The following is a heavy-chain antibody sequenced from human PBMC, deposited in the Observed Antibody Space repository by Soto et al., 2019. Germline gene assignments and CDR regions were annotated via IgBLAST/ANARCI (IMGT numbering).Heavy chain of an antibody. V-gene: IGHV3-23*01. CDR1: GFTFSSYA. D-gene: IGHD6-13*01. CDR3: AKGSSSPTGEWFDP. J-gene: IGHJ5*02. Sequence: EVQLLESGGGLVQPGGSLRLSCAASGFTFSSYAMSWVRQAPGKGLEWVSAISGSGGSTYYADSVKGRFTISIDNSKNTPYLQMNSLGAEDTAVYYCAKGSSSPTGEWFDPWGQGTLVTVSS. CDR2: ISGSGGST.